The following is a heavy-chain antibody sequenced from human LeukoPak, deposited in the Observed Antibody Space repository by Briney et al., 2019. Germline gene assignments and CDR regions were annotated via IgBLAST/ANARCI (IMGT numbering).Heavy chain of an antibody. D-gene: IGHD2/OR15-2a*01. CDR1: GFTSSSYG. CDR2: IRYDGSNK. CDR3: AKGSNLSRGYYYYYMDV. J-gene: IGHJ6*03. Sequence: GGPLRLSCAASGFTSSSYGMHWVRQAPGKGLEWVAFIRYDGSNKYYADSVKGRFTISRDNSKNTLYLQMNSLRAEDTAVYYCAKGSNLSRGYYYYYMDVWGKGTTVTISS. V-gene: IGHV3-30*02.